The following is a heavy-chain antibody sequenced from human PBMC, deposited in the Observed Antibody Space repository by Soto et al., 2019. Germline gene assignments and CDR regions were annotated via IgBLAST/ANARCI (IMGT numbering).Heavy chain of an antibody. J-gene: IGHJ5*02. Sequence: SETLSLTCTVSGGSISSSSYYWGWIRQPPGKGLEWIGSIYYSGSTYYNPSLKSRVTISVDTSKNQFSLKLSSVTAADTAVYYCARLGPTYDYVWGSYLNWFDPGGQGTLVTVSS. V-gene: IGHV4-39*01. D-gene: IGHD3-16*01. CDR2: IYYSGST. CDR1: GGSISSSSYY. CDR3: ARLGPTYDYVWGSYLNWFDP.